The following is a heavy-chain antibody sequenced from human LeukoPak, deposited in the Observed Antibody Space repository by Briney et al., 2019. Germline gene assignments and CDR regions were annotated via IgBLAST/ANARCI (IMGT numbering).Heavy chain of an antibody. CDR3: ARRFYGRYDYYSMDV. D-gene: IGHD4-17*01. J-gene: IGHJ6*03. CDR1: GFTFSNYA. V-gene: IGHV3-30*04. CDR2: ISYDGNNK. Sequence: PGGSLRLSCAASGFTFSNYAMHWVRQAPGKGLEWVAVISYDGNNKYYADSVKGRFTISRDNSKNTLYLQMNSLRAEDTAVYYCARRFYGRYDYYSMDVWGKGTTVTVSS.